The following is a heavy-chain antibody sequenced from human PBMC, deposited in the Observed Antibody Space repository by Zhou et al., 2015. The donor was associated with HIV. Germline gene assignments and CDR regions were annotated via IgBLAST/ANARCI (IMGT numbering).Heavy chain of an antibody. CDR3: ARGFRTSGGIIASAAFDI. Sequence: QEQLVESGGGVVQPGRSVRLSCAASAFIFRNYAMHWVRQAPGRGLEWVGFISFDGKTSDYADSLRGRFTIFRDNSRNTLYLQMNSLRGDDTAVYYCARGFRTSGGIIASAAFDIWGPGTMVTVS. CDR2: ISFDGKTS. D-gene: IGHD3-16*02. CDR1: AFIFRNYA. J-gene: IGHJ3*02. V-gene: IGHV3-30*03.